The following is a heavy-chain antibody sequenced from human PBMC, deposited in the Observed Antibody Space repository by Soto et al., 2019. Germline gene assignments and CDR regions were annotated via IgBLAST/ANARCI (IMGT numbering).Heavy chain of an antibody. CDR1: GGSVTTY. J-gene: IGHJ5*02. Sequence: QVQLQESGPGLVKASETLSLTYPVSGGSVTTYWGWIRQPPGKGLEWIGYINYSGTTKYNSSLKSRVTISVDTSKTQVSLNLRSVTAADTAVYYCASSFCSDGISCNWFDPWGPGILVIVSS. CDR2: INYSGTT. D-gene: IGHD2-15*01. V-gene: IGHV4-59*02. CDR3: ASSFCSDGISCNWFDP.